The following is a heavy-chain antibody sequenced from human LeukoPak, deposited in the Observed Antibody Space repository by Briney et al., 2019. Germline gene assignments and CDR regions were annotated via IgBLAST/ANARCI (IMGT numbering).Heavy chain of an antibody. CDR3: ARERPNIVATIIDYYYGMDV. J-gene: IGHJ6*02. D-gene: IGHD5-12*01. CDR1: GFTFSSCE. Sequence: GGSLRLSCAASGFTFSSCEMNWVRQAPGKGLEWVSYISSSGSTIYYADSVKGRFTISRDNAKNSLYLQMNSLRAEDTAVYYCARERPNIVATIIDYYYGMDVWGQGTTVTVSS. CDR2: ISSSGSTI. V-gene: IGHV3-48*03.